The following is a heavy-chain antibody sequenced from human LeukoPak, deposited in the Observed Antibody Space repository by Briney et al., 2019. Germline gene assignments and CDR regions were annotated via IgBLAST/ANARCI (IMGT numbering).Heavy chain of an antibody. D-gene: IGHD2-15*01. J-gene: IGHJ5*02. V-gene: IGHV3-21*01. CDR2: ISSSSSYI. CDR3: ARSGVVVDALERGVANWFDP. CDR1: GFTFSSYA. Sequence: GGSLRLSCAASGFTFSSYAMNWVRQAPGKGLEWVSSISSSSSYIYYADSVKGRFTISRDNAKNSLYLQVNSLRAEDTAVYYCARSGVVVDALERGVANWFDPWGQETLVTVSS.